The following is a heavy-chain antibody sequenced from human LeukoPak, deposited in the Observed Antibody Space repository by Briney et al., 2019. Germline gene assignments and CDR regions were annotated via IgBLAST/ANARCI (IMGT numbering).Heavy chain of an antibody. D-gene: IGHD3-22*01. J-gene: IGHJ3*02. CDR3: ARGGNIGYDYNAFDI. CDR1: GFTFSTHE. CDR2: ITRSGTTI. Sequence: GGSLRLSCAASGFTFSTHEMNWVRQAPGKGLEWVSYITRSGTTIYYADSVKGRFTISRDNAKNSLYLQMNSLRDEDTAVYYCARGGNIGYDYNAFDIWGQGAMVAVSS. V-gene: IGHV3-48*03.